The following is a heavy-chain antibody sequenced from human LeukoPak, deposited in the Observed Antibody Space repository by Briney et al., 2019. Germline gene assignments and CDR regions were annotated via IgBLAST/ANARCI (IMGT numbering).Heavy chain of an antibody. CDR2: ISWDGGTT. D-gene: IGHD1-26*01. Sequence: GGSLRLSCAASGFNFDDYAMHWVRQAPGKGLEWVSLISWDGGTTYYVDSVKGRFTISRDNSKNSLYLQMNSLRAEDTSLYYCAREIHSESTGDALVIWGQGTMVTVSS. J-gene: IGHJ3*02. V-gene: IGHV3-43D*03. CDR3: AREIHSESTGDALVI. CDR1: GFNFDDYA.